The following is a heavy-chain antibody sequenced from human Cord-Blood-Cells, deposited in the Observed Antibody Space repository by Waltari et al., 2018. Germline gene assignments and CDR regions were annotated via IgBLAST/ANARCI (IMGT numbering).Heavy chain of an antibody. CDR3: ASGDGSWRSYYFDY. CDR2: KWYDGSNK. V-gene: IGHV3-33*01. Sequence: QVQLVESGGGVVQPGRSLRLSCAASGFTFSSYGMHWVRQAPGKGLEGLAVKWYDGSNKYYADSVKGRFTISRDNSKNTLYLQMNSLRAEDTAVYYCASGDGSWRSYYFDYWGQGTLVTVSS. J-gene: IGHJ4*02. CDR1: GFTFSSYG. D-gene: IGHD6-13*01.